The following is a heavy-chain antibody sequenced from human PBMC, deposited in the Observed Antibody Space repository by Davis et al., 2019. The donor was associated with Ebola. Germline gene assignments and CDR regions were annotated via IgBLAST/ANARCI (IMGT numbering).Heavy chain of an antibody. CDR3: AREPIMNPTRRDFDY. V-gene: IGHV3-21*01. CDR1: GFTFSAYN. CDR2: ISSSSTYI. Sequence: GESLKISCAASGFTFSAYNMNWVRQAPGKGLEWVSSISSSSTYIYSADSVKGRFTISRDNANNSHYLQMDSLGAEDTAVYYCAREPIMNPTRRDFDYWGQGSLVNGSS. D-gene: IGHD1-14*01. J-gene: IGHJ4*02.